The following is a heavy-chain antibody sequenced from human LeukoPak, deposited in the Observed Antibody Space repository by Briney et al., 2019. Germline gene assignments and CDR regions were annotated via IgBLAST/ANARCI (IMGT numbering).Heavy chain of an antibody. Sequence: SETLSLTCTVSGGPINGYYWSWIRQPPGKGLEWIGYIYYTGSTNYNPSLKSRVNISVDTSKKHVSLKLTSVTAADTAVYYCASSAYYKYYFDSWGQGTLVTVSS. V-gene: IGHV4-59*01. J-gene: IGHJ4*02. CDR2: IYYTGST. D-gene: IGHD3-3*01. CDR1: GGPINGYY. CDR3: ASSAYYKYYFDS.